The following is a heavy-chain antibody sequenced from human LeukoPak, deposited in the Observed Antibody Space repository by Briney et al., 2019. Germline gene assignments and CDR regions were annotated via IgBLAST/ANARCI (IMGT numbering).Heavy chain of an antibody. CDR2: ISTDGSGT. J-gene: IGHJ6*02. CDR1: GFTFSSYS. Sequence: GGSLRLSCAASGFTFSSYSMNWVRQAPGKGLVWVSRISTDGSGTSYADSVKGRFTISRDNAKNTVYLQMNSLRGEDTAVYYCASGAGSDYYGMDVWGQGTTVTVSS. D-gene: IGHD3-10*01. CDR3: ASGAGSDYYGMDV. V-gene: IGHV3-74*01.